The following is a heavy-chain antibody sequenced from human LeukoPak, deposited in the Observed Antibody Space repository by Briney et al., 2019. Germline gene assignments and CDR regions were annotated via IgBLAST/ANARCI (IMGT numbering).Heavy chain of an antibody. J-gene: IGHJ4*02. Sequence: VASVKVSCKASGYTFTSYGISWVRQAPGQGLEWMGWISAYNGNTNYAQKVQGRVTMTTDTSTSTAYMELRSLRSDDTAVYYCARDDYGDYDWYFDYWGQGTLVTVSS. CDR2: ISAYNGNT. V-gene: IGHV1-18*01. D-gene: IGHD4-17*01. CDR3: ARDDYGDYDWYFDY. CDR1: GYTFTSYG.